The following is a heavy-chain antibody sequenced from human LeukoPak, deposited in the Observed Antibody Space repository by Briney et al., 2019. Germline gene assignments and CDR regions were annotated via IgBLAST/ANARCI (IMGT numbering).Heavy chain of an antibody. Sequence: SETLSLTCTVSGGSITSSTYYWGWIRQPPGKGLEWIGSIYYSGSTYYNPSLQSRVTISVDTSKNQFSLKLSSVTAADTAVYYCARATVSSGWLDYWGQGTLVTVSS. CDR3: ARATVSSGWLDY. D-gene: IGHD6-19*01. J-gene: IGHJ4*02. CDR2: IYYSGST. CDR1: GGSITSSTYY. V-gene: IGHV4-39*07.